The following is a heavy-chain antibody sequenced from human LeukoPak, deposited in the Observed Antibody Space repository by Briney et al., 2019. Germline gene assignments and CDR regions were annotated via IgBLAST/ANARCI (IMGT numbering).Heavy chain of an antibody. CDR3: ARLRGGVQLWGD. Sequence: PSETLSLTCTVSGGSITSNSYSWGWIRQPPGKRLQWIVTLSHAGTNYYNPSLKSRVTMPVDRSKNQFSLKPTSVTATDTAVYYCARLRGGVQLWGDWGQGTLVTVSS. V-gene: IGHV4-39*01. CDR2: LSHAGTN. D-gene: IGHD5-18*01. J-gene: IGHJ4*02. CDR1: GGSITSNSYS.